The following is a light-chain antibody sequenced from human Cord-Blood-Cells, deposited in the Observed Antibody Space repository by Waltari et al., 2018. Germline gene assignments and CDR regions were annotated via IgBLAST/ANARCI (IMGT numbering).Light chain of an antibody. CDR1: SSDVGGYNY. V-gene: IGLV2-11*01. CDR3: CSYAGSYTWV. CDR2: DVS. Sequence: QSALTQPRSVSGSPGQSVTISCTGTSSDVGGYNYVSWYQQHPGKAPKLMIYDVSKLPSGFPGRFSGSKSGNTASLTISGLQAEDEADYYCCSYAGSYTWVFSGGTKLTVL. J-gene: IGLJ3*02.